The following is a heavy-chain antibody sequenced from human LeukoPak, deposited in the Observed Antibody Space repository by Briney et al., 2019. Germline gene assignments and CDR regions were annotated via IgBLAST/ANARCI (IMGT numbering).Heavy chain of an antibody. V-gene: IGHV4-59*01. D-gene: IGHD2-15*01. Sequence: SETLSLACTVSGGSISSYYWSWIRQPPGKGLEWIGYIYYSGSTKYNPSLKSRVTIPVDTSKNQFSLKLSSVTAADTAVYYCAELGYCSGGSCSGNWFDPWGQGTLVTVSS. CDR3: AELGYCSGGSCSGNWFDP. J-gene: IGHJ5*02. CDR2: IYYSGST. CDR1: GGSISSYY.